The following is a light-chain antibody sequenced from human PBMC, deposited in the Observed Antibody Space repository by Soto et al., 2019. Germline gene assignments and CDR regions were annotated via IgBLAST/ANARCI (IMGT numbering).Light chain of an antibody. J-gene: IGKJ3*01. CDR2: AAS. V-gene: IGKV1-39*01. CDR3: QQSYNLPRT. Sequence: DIQMTQSPSSLSASVGDRLTITCRASQSIRTYLNWYQQKPGKAPKFLIYAASTLQSGVPSRFSGSGSGTDFALTITNLQPEDFATYYCQQSYNLPRTFGPGTKVDI. CDR1: QSIRTY.